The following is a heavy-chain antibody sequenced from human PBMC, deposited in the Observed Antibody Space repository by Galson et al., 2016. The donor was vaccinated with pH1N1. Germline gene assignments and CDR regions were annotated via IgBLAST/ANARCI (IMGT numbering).Heavy chain of an antibody. Sequence: SETLSLTCAVSRDSVSSYSYWSWVRQPPGKGPEWIGEVSHSGTTKYNPSLKSRVTIAVDESNNQLSLKLSSVTAADTAVYYCAKHGGFDLQHWGQGTLVTVSS. V-gene: IGHV4-4*02. CDR1: RDSVSSYSY. J-gene: IGHJ1*01. D-gene: IGHD3-16*01. CDR3: AKHGGFDLQH. CDR2: VSHSGTT.